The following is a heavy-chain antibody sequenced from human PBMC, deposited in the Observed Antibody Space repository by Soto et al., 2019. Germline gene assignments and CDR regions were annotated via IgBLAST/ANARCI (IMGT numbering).Heavy chain of an antibody. CDR3: ATEDFKDYYDSSGYYYSFDY. V-gene: IGHV1-69*13. D-gene: IGHD3-22*01. J-gene: IGHJ4*02. Sequence: SVKVFCKASGGTFSSYAISWVRQAPGQELEWMGGIIPIFGTANYAQKFQGRVTITADESTSTAYMELSSLRSEDTAVYYCATEDFKDYYDSSGYYYSFDYWGQGTLVTVSS. CDR2: IIPIFGTA. CDR1: GGTFSSYA.